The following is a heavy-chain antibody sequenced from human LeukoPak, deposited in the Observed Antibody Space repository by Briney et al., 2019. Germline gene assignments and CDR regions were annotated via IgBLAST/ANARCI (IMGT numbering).Heavy chain of an antibody. Sequence: GGSLRLSCAASGFTFSSYGMHCVRQAPGKGLEWVAVISYDGSNKYYADSVKGRFTISRDNSKNTLYLQMNSLRAEDTAVYYCAKSIAARPLFDYWGQGTLVTVSS. D-gene: IGHD6-6*01. CDR3: AKSIAARPLFDY. CDR2: ISYDGSNK. V-gene: IGHV3-30*18. CDR1: GFTFSSYG. J-gene: IGHJ4*02.